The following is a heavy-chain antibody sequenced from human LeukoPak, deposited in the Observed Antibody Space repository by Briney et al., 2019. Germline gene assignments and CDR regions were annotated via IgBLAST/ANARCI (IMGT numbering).Heavy chain of an antibody. D-gene: IGHD4-23*01. V-gene: IGHV3-53*04. J-gene: IGHJ4*02. Sequence: PGGSLRLSFAASGFNVSSNYMTWVRKAPGKGLEWVSVIYRGGSTYYADSVKGRFTISRHNSRDTKYLQMNSLRTEDTAVYYCARTLRGGKFDYWGQGTLVTVSS. CDR1: GFNVSSNY. CDR3: ARTLRGGKFDY. CDR2: IYRGGST.